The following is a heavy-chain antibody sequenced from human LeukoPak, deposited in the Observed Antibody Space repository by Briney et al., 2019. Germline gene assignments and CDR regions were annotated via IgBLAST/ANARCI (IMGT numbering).Heavy chain of an antibody. D-gene: IGHD5-18*01. CDR2: IIPVFGTA. Sequence: SVKVSCKASGGSFSSYAISWVRQAPGQGLEWMGRIIPVFGTANYAQKFQERVTITADIVSNTAYLEVTSLTSDDTAVYFCAKQGAARQDYYMDVWGNGTMVTVSS. J-gene: IGHJ6*03. CDR3: AKQGAARQDYYMDV. CDR1: GGSFSSYA. V-gene: IGHV1-69*06.